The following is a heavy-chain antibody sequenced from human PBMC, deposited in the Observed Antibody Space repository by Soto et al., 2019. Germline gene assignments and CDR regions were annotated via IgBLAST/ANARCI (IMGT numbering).Heavy chain of an antibody. V-gene: IGHV1-69*13. Sequence: SVKVSCKASGGTFSSYAISWVRQAPGQGLEWMGGIIPIFGTANYAQKFQGRVTITADESTSTAYMELSSLRSEDTAVYYCARVDGRDGYNLAMYYYYGMDVCGQGTTVTVSS. D-gene: IGHD5-12*01. CDR3: ARVDGRDGYNLAMYYYYGMDV. CDR2: IIPIFGTA. CDR1: GGTFSSYA. J-gene: IGHJ6*02.